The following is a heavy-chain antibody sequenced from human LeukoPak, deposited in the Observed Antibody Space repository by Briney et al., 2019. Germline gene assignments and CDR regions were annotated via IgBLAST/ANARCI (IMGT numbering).Heavy chain of an antibody. J-gene: IGHJ5*02. CDR1: GDSISSSSSY. CDR2: IYYSGST. D-gene: IGHD5-18*01. Sequence: SETLSLTCTVSGDSISSSSSYWGWIRQPPGKGLEWIGSIYYSGSTYYNPSLKSRVTISVDTSKNQFSLKVNSVTAADTAVYYCARRGYTYGWGWFDPWGQGTLVTVSS. V-gene: IGHV4-39*07. CDR3: ARRGYTYGWGWFDP.